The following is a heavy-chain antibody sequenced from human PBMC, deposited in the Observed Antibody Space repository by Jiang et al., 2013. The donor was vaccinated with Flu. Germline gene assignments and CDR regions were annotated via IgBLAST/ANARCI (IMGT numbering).Heavy chain of an antibody. CDR3: ASPRIRGVDAFDI. CDR2: INHSGST. J-gene: IGHJ3*02. V-gene: IGHV4-34*01. CDR1: GGSFSGYY. Sequence: TLSLTCAVYGGSFSGYYWSWIRQPPGKGLEWIGEINHSGSTNYNPSLKSRVTISVDTSKNQFSLKLSSVTAADTAVYYCASPRIRGVDAFDIWGQGTMVTVSS. D-gene: IGHD3-10*01.